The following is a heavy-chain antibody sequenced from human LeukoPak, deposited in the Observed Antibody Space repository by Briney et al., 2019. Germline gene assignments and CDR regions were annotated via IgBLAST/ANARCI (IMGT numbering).Heavy chain of an antibody. CDR1: GFPFDDYT. CDR2: ICWDGGST. CDR3: AKDLAVAGTGYFDFDY. J-gene: IGHJ4*02. V-gene: IGHV3-43*01. Sequence: GGSLRLSCAASGFPFDDYTMHWARDAPGKGVEWVSLICWDGGSTYYADSVRGRFTISRDNSKNSLYLQMNSLRTEDSALYYCAKDLAVAGTGYFDFDYWGQGTLVTVSS. D-gene: IGHD6-19*01.